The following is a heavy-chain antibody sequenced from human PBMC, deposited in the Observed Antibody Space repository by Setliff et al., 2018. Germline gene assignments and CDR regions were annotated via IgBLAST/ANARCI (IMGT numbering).Heavy chain of an antibody. Sequence: SVKVSCKASGGTFSSYAISWVRQAPGQGLEWMGGIIPILGIANYAQKFQGRVTMTRDTSTSTVYMELSSLRSEDTAVYYCAREASMVRGVIITLSTNWFDPWGQGTLVTVSS. CDR3: AREASMVRGVIITLSTNWFDP. V-gene: IGHV1-69*10. CDR1: GGTFSSYA. J-gene: IGHJ5*02. D-gene: IGHD3-10*01. CDR2: IIPILGIA.